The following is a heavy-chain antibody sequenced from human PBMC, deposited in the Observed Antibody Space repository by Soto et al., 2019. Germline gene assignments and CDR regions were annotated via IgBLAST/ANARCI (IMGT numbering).Heavy chain of an antibody. J-gene: IGHJ3*02. CDR1: GDSIGAYY. D-gene: IGHD3-22*01. CDR2: VYYSGST. V-gene: IGHV4-59*01. CDR3: ARQTYFYERPLLFDI. Sequence: QVQLQESGPGLVKPSETLSLTCTVSGDSIGAYYWSWIRQTPGKGLEWIGHVYYSGSTNYNPSLTSRVTISVDTSKNQVALKLSSVTAADTAVYYCARQTYFYERPLLFDIWGQGTLVTGSS.